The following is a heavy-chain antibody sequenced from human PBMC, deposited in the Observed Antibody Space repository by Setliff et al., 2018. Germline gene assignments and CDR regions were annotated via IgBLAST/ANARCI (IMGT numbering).Heavy chain of an antibody. CDR2: INSDGSTT. CDR1: EFTLSTYW. Sequence: GGSLRLSCAASEFTLSTYWIHWVRQAPRKGLVWVSRINSDGSTTTYADSVKGRFTISRDNGKNTVYLQMNSLRAEDTAMYYCVRRVAGKGWFDPWGQGTLVTVSS. CDR3: VRRVAGKGWFDP. D-gene: IGHD2-15*01. J-gene: IGHJ5*02. V-gene: IGHV3-74*01.